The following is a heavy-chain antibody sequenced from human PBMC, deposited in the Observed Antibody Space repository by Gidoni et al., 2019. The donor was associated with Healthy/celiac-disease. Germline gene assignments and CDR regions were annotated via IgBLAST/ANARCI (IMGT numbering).Heavy chain of an antibody. CDR2: ISYDGSNK. Sequence: QVQLVESGGGVVQPGRSLRLSCAASGFTFSSYAMHWVRQAPGKGLEWVAVISYDGSNKYYADSVKGRFTISRDNSKNTLYLQMNSLRAEDTAVYYCARDVYGDYPDYWGQGTLVTVSS. J-gene: IGHJ4*02. V-gene: IGHV3-30-3*01. CDR3: ARDVYGDYPDY. D-gene: IGHD4-17*01. CDR1: GFTFSSYA.